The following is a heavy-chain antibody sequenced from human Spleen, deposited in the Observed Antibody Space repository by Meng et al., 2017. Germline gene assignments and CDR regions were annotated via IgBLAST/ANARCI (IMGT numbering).Heavy chain of an antibody. D-gene: IGHD2-8*01. CDR1: GGSISSTNYY. V-gene: IGHV4-39*07. CDR2: IYYSGSA. J-gene: IGHJ5*02. Sequence: QVRRAEPGPGLGRPSGTLSLPCGGSGGSISSTNYYWAWIRQPPGKGLEYVGSIYYSGSAFYNPSLKSRVTISIDTSKNQFSLKLTSVTAADTAVYYCCTQQHYNWFDPWGQGTLVTVSS. CDR3: CTQQHYNWFDP.